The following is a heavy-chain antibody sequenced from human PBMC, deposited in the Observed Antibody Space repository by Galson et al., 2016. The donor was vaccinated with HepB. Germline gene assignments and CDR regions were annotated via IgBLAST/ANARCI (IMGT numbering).Heavy chain of an antibody. J-gene: IGHJ3*02. V-gene: IGHV3-21*01. CDR3: VRGGAGATVNDLFDM. CDR2: ISSRSAVI. D-gene: IGHD1-26*01. Sequence: SLRLSCADSGFTFSSYSMNWVRQAPGKGLEWASSISSRSAVIFYSDSLKGRFTISRDNAKNSLYLQMNSLRAEDTAVYYCVRGGAGATVNDLFDMWGQGTMVTVSS. CDR1: GFTFSSYS.